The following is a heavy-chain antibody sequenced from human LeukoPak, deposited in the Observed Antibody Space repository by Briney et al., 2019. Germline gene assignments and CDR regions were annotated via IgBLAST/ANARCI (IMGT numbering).Heavy chain of an antibody. J-gene: IGHJ6*03. Sequence: PSETLSLTCTVSGGSISSYYWSWIRQPPGKGLEWIGYIYTSGSTNYNPSLKSRVTISVDTSKNQFSLKLSSVTAADTAVYYCARHLYSSGWYRPGYYYYYMDVWGKGTTGTVSS. CDR1: GGSISSYY. V-gene: IGHV4-4*09. D-gene: IGHD6-19*01. CDR2: IYTSGST. CDR3: ARHLYSSGWYRPGYYYYYMDV.